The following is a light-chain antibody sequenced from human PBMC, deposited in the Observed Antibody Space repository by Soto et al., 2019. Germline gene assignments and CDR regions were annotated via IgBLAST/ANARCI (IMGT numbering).Light chain of an antibody. CDR1: SSDVGSYNR. CDR2: EVS. Sequence: QSALTQPPSVSGSPGQSVTISCTGTSSDVGSYNRVSWYQKSPGTAPKLMIYEVSKRPSGVPDRFSGSKSGNTASLTISGLQAEDEADYCCNSYRITSPVFGGGTKLTVL. J-gene: IGLJ2*01. V-gene: IGLV2-18*02. CDR3: NSYRITSPV.